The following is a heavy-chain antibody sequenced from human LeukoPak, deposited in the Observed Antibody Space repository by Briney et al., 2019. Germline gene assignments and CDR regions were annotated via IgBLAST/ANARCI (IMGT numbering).Heavy chain of an antibody. CDR2: IYYSGST. D-gene: IGHD3-22*01. J-gene: IGHJ3*02. CDR3: ARHHPYYYDRSGYWYDAFDI. Sequence: PSETLSLTCTVSGGSISSYYWSWIRQPPGKGLEWIGYIYYSGSTNYNPSLKSRVTISVDTSKNQFSLKLSSVTAADTAVYYCARHHPYYYDRSGYWYDAFDIWGQGTMVTVSS. CDR1: GGSISSYY. V-gene: IGHV4-59*08.